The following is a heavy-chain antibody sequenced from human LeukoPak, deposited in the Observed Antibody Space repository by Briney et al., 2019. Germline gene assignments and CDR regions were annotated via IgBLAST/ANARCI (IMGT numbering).Heavy chain of an antibody. V-gene: IGHV1-69*05. CDR1: GGTFSSYA. Sequence: SVKVSCKASGGTFSSYAISWVRQAPGQGLEWMGGIIPILGTANYAQKFQGRVTITTDESTSTAYMGLSSLRSEDTAVYYCARGGYQLLWYWFDPWGQGTLVTVSS. D-gene: IGHD2-2*01. CDR3: ARGGYQLLWYWFDP. CDR2: IIPILGTA. J-gene: IGHJ5*02.